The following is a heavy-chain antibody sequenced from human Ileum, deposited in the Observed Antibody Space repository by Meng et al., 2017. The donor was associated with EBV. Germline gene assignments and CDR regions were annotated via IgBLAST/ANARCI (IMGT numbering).Heavy chain of an antibody. CDR3: SRDLVGSDDY. J-gene: IGHJ4*02. V-gene: IGHV3-74*01. D-gene: IGHD6-6*01. CDR2: INGDGTST. Sequence: EVQLVESGGGLVQPGGSLRLSCAGSGLTFSSFWMHWVRQGPGKGLVWVSRINGDGTSTSYADSVKGRFTISRDNAKNTLSLQMNSLRAEDTAVYYCSRDLVGSDDYWGQGTLVTVSS. CDR1: GLTFSSFW.